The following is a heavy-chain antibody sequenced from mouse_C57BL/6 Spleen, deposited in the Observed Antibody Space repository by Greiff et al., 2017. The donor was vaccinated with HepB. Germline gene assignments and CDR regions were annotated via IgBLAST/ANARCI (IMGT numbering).Heavy chain of an antibody. V-gene: IGHV1-26*01. J-gene: IGHJ3*01. Sequence: EVQLQQSGPELVKPGASVKISCKASGYTFTDYYINWVKQSHGKSLEWIGDINPNNGGTSYNQKFKGKATLTVDKSSSTAYMELRSLTSEDSAVYYCAVGEFAYWGQGTLVTVSA. CDR3: AVGEFAY. CDR2: INPNNGGT. CDR1: GYTFTDYY.